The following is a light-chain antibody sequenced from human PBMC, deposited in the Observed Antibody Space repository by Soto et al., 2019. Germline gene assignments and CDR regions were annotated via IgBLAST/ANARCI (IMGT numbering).Light chain of an antibody. CDR2: GAS. Sequence: EIVMTQSPATLSVSPGERATLSCWASQSISSSLAWYQQKPGQAPRLLIYGASTRAPGVPARFSGSGSGTDFTLTISRLQSEDSAVYYCQQYNTWPPKTFGQGTKVEIK. CDR3: QQYNTWPPKT. V-gene: IGKV3-15*01. CDR1: QSISSS. J-gene: IGKJ1*01.